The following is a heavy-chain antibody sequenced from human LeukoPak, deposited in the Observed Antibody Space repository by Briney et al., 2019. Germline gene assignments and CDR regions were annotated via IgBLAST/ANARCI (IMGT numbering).Heavy chain of an antibody. CDR3: AREAREIVVVVAAPRTPYMDV. D-gene: IGHD2-15*01. V-gene: IGHV4-4*07. CDR1: GGSISNYY. J-gene: IGHJ6*03. CDR2: IYISGST. Sequence: SETLSLTCTVSGGSISNYYWSWIRQPAGKGLEWIGRIYISGSTNYNPALKSRVTMSVDTSKNQFSLKPSSVTAADTAVYYCAREAREIVVVVAAPRTPYMDVWGKGTTVTVSS.